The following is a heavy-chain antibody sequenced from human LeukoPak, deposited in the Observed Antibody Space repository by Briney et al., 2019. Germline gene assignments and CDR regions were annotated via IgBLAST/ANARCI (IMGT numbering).Heavy chain of an antibody. Sequence: ASVKVSCKASGYTFINYAMNWVRQAPGQGLEWMGWISAYNGNTNYAQKLQGRVTMTTDTSTSTAYMELRSLRSDDTAVYYCARAYSGSYYDLFDYWGQGTLVTVSS. CDR1: GYTFINYA. CDR2: ISAYNGNT. CDR3: ARAYSGSYYDLFDY. D-gene: IGHD1-26*01. V-gene: IGHV1-18*01. J-gene: IGHJ4*02.